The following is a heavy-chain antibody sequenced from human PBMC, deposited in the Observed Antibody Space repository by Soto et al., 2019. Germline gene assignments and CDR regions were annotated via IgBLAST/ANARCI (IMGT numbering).Heavy chain of an antibody. CDR2: ISYDGSNK. CDR3: AKKYYESSGYYYSAPDYFDY. V-gene: IGHV3-30-3*01. CDR1: GFTLSSYA. Sequence: GGSLRLSCAASGFTLSSYAMHWVRQAPGKGLEWVAVISYDGSNKYYADSVKGRFTISRDNSKNTLYLQMNSLRAEDTAVYYCAKKYYESSGYYYSAPDYFDYWGQGTLVTVTS. D-gene: IGHD3-22*01. J-gene: IGHJ4*02.